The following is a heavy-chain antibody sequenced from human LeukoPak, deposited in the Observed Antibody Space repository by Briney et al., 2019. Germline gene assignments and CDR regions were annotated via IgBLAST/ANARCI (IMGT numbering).Heavy chain of an antibody. CDR2: IIPIFGTA. V-gene: IGHV1-69*05. Sequence: SVKVSCKASGGTFSSYAISWVRQAPGQGLEWMGRIIPIFGTANYAQKFQGRVTITKDESKSTAYMELSSLRSEDTAVYYCARNIDILTGPYYFDYWGQGTLVTVSS. J-gene: IGHJ4*02. CDR3: ARNIDILTGPYYFDY. CDR1: GGTFSSYA. D-gene: IGHD3-9*01.